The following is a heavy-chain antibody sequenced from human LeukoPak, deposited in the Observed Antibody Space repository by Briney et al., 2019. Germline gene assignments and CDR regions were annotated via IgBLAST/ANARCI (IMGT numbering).Heavy chain of an antibody. CDR3: ARSRRATYSSREFDY. D-gene: IGHD6-13*01. CDR2: ISSSSSYI. Sequence: GGSLRLSCAASGFTFSSYSMNWVRQAPGKGLEWVSSISSSSSYIYYADSVKGRFTISRDNAKNSLYLQMNSLRAEDTAVYYCARSRRATYSSREFDYWGQGTLVTVSS. J-gene: IGHJ4*02. V-gene: IGHV3-21*01. CDR1: GFTFSSYS.